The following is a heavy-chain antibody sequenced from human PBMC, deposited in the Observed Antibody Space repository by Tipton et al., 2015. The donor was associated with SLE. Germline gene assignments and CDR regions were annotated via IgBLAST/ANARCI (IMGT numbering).Heavy chain of an antibody. D-gene: IGHD2-15*01. CDR3: AKYRGGTMLDV. CDR2: INQSGST. J-gene: IGHJ6*04. CDR1: GGSISDYY. V-gene: IGHV4-34*01. Sequence: TLSLTCAVYGGSISDYYWSWTRQPPGKGLEWIGEINQSGSTNYNPSLKSRVTISVDTSANQFSLKVTSVIAADTAMYYCAKYRGGTMLDVWGKGTTVTVSS.